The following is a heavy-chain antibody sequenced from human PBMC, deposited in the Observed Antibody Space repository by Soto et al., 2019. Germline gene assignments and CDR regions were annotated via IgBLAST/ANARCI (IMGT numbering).Heavy chain of an antibody. D-gene: IGHD5-12*01. CDR1: GYTFTSYY. V-gene: IGHV1-46*01. J-gene: IGHJ3*02. Sequence: QVQLVQSGAEVKKPGASVKVSCKASGYTFTSYYMHWVRQAPGQGLEWMGIINPSGGSTSYAQKFQSRVXXTXDXXTSTDYIEMSSLRSEDTAVYYCARERRLRYDAFDIWGQGTMVTVSS. CDR2: INPSGGST. CDR3: ARERRLRYDAFDI.